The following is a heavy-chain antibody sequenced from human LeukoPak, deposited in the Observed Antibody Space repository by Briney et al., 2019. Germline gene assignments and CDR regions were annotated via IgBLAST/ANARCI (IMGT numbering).Heavy chain of an antibody. V-gene: IGHV4-34*01. D-gene: IGHD3-22*01. Sequence: SETLSLTCTVSGGSISSYYWSWIRQPPGKGLEWIGEINHSGSTNYNPSLKSRVTISVDTSKNQFSLKLSSVTAADTAVYYCARDRRYYYDSSGPEDAFDIWGQGTMVTVSS. J-gene: IGHJ3*02. CDR1: GGSISSYY. CDR2: INHSGST. CDR3: ARDRRYYYDSSGPEDAFDI.